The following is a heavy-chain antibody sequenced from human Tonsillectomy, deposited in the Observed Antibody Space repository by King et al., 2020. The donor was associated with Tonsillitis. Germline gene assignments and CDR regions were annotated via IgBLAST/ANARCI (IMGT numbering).Heavy chain of an antibody. CDR1: GGTFSTYA. J-gene: IGHJ6*02. V-gene: IGHV1-69*09. D-gene: IGHD5-18*01. CDR2: IIPIVDRA. CDR3: ASEPPYTYGYGRSYYYYGMDV. Sequence: VQLVESGAEVTMPGSAVKVSCKASGGTFSTYAISWLRQAPGQGLEWMGRIIPIVDRAKYAQKIQGRVTNTADKSTRTAYRELRSLRSDDTAVYYCASEPPYTYGYGRSYYYYGMDVWGQGTTVTVSS.